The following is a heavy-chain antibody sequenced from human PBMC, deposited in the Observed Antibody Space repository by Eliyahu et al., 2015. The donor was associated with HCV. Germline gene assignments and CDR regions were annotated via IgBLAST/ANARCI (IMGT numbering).Heavy chain of an antibody. CDR2: IKSKTDGGTT. Sequence: EVQLVESGGGLVKPGGSLRLSCAASGFTFSNAWMSWVRQAPGKGLEWVGRIKSKTDGGTTDYAAPVKGRFTISRDDSKNTLYLQMNSLKTEDTAVYYCTTVLCPYYDILTGYYYYDYWGQGTLVTVSS. CDR3: TTVLCPYYDILTGYYYYDY. J-gene: IGHJ4*02. CDR1: GFTFSNAW. D-gene: IGHD3-9*01. V-gene: IGHV3-15*01.